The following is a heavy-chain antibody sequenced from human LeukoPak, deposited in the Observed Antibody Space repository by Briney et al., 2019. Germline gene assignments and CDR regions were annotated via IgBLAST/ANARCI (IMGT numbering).Heavy chain of an antibody. CDR1: GFTFSSYA. CDR2: ISGSGGST. Sequence: GGSLRLSCAASGFTFSSYAMSWVRQAPGKGLEWVSAISGSGGSTYYADSVKGRFTISRDNSKNTLYLQMNSLRAEDTAVYYCAKYKVTVTTGYYYYGMDVWGQGTTITVSS. J-gene: IGHJ6*02. CDR3: AKYKVTVTTGYYYYGMDV. D-gene: IGHD4-11*01. V-gene: IGHV3-23*01.